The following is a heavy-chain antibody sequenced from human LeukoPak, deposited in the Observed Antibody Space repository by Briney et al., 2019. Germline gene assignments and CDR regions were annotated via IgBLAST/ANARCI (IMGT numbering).Heavy chain of an antibody. CDR1: GGSFSGYY. Sequence: CAVYGGSFSGYYWSWIRQAPGKGLEWVSAISGSGGSTYYADSVKGRFTISRDYAKNSLYLQMNSLRAEDTAVYYXARXNXYXXSGYYYDDAFDIWGQGTMVTVSS. V-gene: IGHV3-11*04. D-gene: IGHD3-22*01. CDR2: ISGSGGST. J-gene: IGHJ3*02. CDR3: ARXNXYXXSGYYYDDAFDI.